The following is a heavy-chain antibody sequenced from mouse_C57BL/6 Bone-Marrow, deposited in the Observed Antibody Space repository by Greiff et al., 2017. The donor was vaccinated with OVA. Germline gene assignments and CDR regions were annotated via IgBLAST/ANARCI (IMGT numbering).Heavy chain of an antibody. CDR1: GFSLTSYG. CDR2: IWGVGST. J-gene: IGHJ4*01. Sequence: VQLQQSGPGLVAPSQSLSITCTVSGFSLTSYGVDWVRQSPGKGLEWLGVIWGVGSTNYNSALKSRLSISKDNSKSQVFLKMNSLQTDDTAMYYCASTTVVATDYAMDYWGQGTSVTVSS. D-gene: IGHD1-1*01. V-gene: IGHV2-6*01. CDR3: ASTTVVATDYAMDY.